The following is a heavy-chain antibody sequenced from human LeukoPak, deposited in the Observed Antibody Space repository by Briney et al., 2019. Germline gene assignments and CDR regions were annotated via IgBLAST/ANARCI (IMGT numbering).Heavy chain of an antibody. CDR1: GYTLTELS. J-gene: IGHJ5*02. V-gene: IGHV1-24*01. Sequence: DSVKVSCKVSGYTLTELSMHWVRQAPGKGLEWMGGFDPEDGETIYAQKFQGRVTMTEDTSTDTAYMELSSLRSEDTAVYYCATNGYRAIFGVVNNWFDPWGQGTLVTVSS. D-gene: IGHD3-3*01. CDR2: FDPEDGET. CDR3: ATNGYRAIFGVVNNWFDP.